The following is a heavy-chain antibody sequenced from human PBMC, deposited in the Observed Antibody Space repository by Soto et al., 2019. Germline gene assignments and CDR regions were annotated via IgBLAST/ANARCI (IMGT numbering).Heavy chain of an antibody. CDR1: GYTLIELS. CDR2: FDPEDGET. J-gene: IGHJ6*02. CDR3: ATSIYVDTAMVASYYYGMDV. Sequence: ASVKVSCKVSGYTLIELSMHWVRQAPGKGLEWMGGFDPEDGETIYAQKFQGRVTMTEDTSTDTAYMELSSLRSEDTAVYYCATSIYVDTAMVASYYYGMDVWGQGTTVTVSS. V-gene: IGHV1-24*01. D-gene: IGHD5-18*01.